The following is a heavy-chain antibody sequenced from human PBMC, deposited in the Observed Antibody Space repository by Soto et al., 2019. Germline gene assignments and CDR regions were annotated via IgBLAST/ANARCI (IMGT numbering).Heavy chain of an antibody. J-gene: IGHJ5*02. Sequence: TLCVTCTFSGGSISSGCDYLSLIRQHPGKGLEWIGYVYYSGSTYYNPSLKSRVTISVDTSKNQFSLKLSSVTAADTAVYYCASSSPLGYCSSTSCYKAGWGNWFDPWGQGTLVTVSS. D-gene: IGHD2-2*02. V-gene: IGHV4-31*03. CDR3: ASSSPLGYCSSTSCYKAGWGNWFDP. CDR2: VYYSGST. CDR1: GGSISSGCDY.